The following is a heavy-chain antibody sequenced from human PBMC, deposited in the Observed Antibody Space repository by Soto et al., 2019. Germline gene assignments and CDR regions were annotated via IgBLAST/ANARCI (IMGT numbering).Heavy chain of an antibody. Sequence: QVQLQESGPGLVKPSQTLSLTCTVSGGSISSGGYYWSWIRQHPGKGLEWIGYIYYSGRTYYNPSLKSRVTLSVDTSKNQFSLKLSSVTAADTAVYECAIGSAPSFYIWTGDPDYCGQGPLGTVSS. CDR1: GGSISSGGYY. V-gene: IGHV4-31*03. CDR3: AIGSAPSFYIWTGDPDY. D-gene: IGHD3-9*01. CDR2: IYYSGRT. J-gene: IGHJ4*02.